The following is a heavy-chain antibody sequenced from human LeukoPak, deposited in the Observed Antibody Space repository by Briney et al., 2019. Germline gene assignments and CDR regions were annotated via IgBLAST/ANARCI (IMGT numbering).Heavy chain of an antibody. J-gene: IGHJ4*02. Sequence: SETLSLTCTVSGGSISSSSYYWGWIRQPPGKGLEWIGSIYYSGSTYYNPSLKSRVTISVDTSKNQFSLKLSSVTAADTAVYYCAETEWRSNSFDYWGQGTLVTVPS. CDR1: GGSISSSSYY. V-gene: IGHV4-39*01. CDR3: AETEWRSNSFDY. D-gene: IGHD3-3*01. CDR2: IYYSGST.